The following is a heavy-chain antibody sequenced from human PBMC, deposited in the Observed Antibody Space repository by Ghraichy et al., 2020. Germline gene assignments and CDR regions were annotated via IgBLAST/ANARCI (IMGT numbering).Heavy chain of an antibody. CDR1: GFTLSTYA. Sequence: GSLRLSCAASGFTLSTYAMSWVRQAPGKELEWVSSISGSSGTTYYADSVKGRFTISRDSSKNTLYLQMNILRAEDTAVYYCGKDVVESSGWFDYWGQGTLVTVSS. CDR2: ISGSSGTT. V-gene: IGHV3-23*01. J-gene: IGHJ5*01. CDR3: GKDVVESSGWFDY. D-gene: IGHD2-21*01.